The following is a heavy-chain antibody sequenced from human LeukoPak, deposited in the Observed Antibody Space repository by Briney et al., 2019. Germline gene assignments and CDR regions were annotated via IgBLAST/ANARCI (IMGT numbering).Heavy chain of an antibody. CDR1: GGSFSGYY. Sequence: AETLSLTCAVYGGSFSGYYWSWIRQPPGKGPEWIGEINHSGSTNYNPSLKSRVTISVDTSKNQFSLKLSSVTAADTAVYYCARGQFPQLRLNWFDPWGQGTLVTVSS. J-gene: IGHJ5*02. D-gene: IGHD3-16*01. CDR2: INHSGST. CDR3: ARGQFPQLRLNWFDP. V-gene: IGHV4-34*01.